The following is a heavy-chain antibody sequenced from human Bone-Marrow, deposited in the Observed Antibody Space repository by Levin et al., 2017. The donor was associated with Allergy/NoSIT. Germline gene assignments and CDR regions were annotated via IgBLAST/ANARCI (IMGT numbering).Heavy chain of an antibody. CDR1: GFSLSATGVG. CDR3: VRAGIVIFGVPQGAFDV. CDR2: IYWDEET. J-gene: IGHJ3*01. V-gene: IGHV2-5*02. D-gene: IGHD3/OR15-3a*01. Sequence: SGPTLVKPTQTLTLTCTFSGFSLSATGVGVGWIRQAPGRAPEWLAVIYWDEETRYSPALRSRLTITRDASKGHVVLTMTNLDPADTATYYCVRAGIVIFGVPQGAFDVWGQGTPVTVSS.